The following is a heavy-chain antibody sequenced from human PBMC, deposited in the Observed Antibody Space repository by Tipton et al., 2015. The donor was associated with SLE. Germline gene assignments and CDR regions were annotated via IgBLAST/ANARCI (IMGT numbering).Heavy chain of an antibody. V-gene: IGHV3-23*02. J-gene: IGHJ5*02. CDR3: AREDIVVVPGCFDP. D-gene: IGHD2-2*01. Sequence: SLRLSCAASGFIFSNYAMSWVRQAPGERLKWVSGISASGTSTYYGDSADSVKGRFSISRDNSKNTLYLEMNSLRAEDTAVYYCAREDIVVVPGCFDPWGQGTLVTVSS. CDR2: ISASGTST. CDR1: GFIFSNYA.